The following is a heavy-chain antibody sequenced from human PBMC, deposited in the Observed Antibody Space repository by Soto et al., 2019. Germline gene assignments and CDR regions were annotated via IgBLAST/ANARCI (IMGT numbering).Heavy chain of an antibody. CDR2: VYYGGNT. V-gene: IGHV4-39*01. J-gene: IGHJ4*02. Sequence: WETLSLTCTVSGGSISGTNYYWGWIRQPPGKGLEWIGSVYYGGNTFYNPSLKSRISISLHTSKNQFSLRLTSVTAADTAVYYCARLSGWPYWGQGSLVTVSS. D-gene: IGHD6-19*01. CDR1: GGSISGTNYY. CDR3: ARLSGWPY.